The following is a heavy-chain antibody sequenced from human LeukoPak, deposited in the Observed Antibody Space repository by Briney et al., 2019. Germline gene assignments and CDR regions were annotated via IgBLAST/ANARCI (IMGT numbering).Heavy chain of an antibody. Sequence: ASVKVSCKASGGTYSSYAISWVRQAPGQGLEWMGRIIPILGIANYAQKFQGRVTITADKSTSTAYMELSSLRSEDTAVYYCATPYYYDSSGYYEDAFDIWGQGTMVTVSS. CDR3: ATPYYYDSSGYYEDAFDI. J-gene: IGHJ3*02. CDR2: IIPILGIA. D-gene: IGHD3-22*01. V-gene: IGHV1-69*04. CDR1: GGTYSSYA.